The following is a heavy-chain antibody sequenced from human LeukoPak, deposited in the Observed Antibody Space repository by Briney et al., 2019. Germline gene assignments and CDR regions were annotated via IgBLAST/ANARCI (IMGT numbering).Heavy chain of an antibody. J-gene: IGHJ4*02. D-gene: IGHD3-3*01. CDR3: ARDKGTIFGVITYYFHY. V-gene: IGHV3-30*04. CDR1: GFTFSSYA. Sequence: PGGSLRLSCVASGFTFSSYAMHWVRQAPGKGLEWVAVISYAGSNKYYADSVKGRFTISRDNSKNTLYLQMNSLRAEDTAVYYCARDKGTIFGVITYYFHYWGQGTLVTVSS. CDR2: ISYAGSNK.